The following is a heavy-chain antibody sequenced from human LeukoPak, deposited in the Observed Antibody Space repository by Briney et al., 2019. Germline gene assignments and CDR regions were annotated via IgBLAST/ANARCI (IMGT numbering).Heavy chain of an antibody. CDR3: ARQTAMGRSGDY. J-gene: IGHJ4*02. D-gene: IGHD5-18*01. V-gene: IGHV5-51*01. CDR2: IDPSDSET. CDR1: GYTFTSYW. Sequence: GESLKISCKASGYTFTSYWIGWVRQMPGKGLEWMGIIDPSDSETRYTPSFQGQVTISSDKSLNTAYLQWNSLKASDTAMYYCARQTAMGRSGDYWGQGTLVTVSS.